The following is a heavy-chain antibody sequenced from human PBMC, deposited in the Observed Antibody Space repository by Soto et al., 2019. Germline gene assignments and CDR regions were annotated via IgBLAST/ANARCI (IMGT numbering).Heavy chain of an antibody. D-gene: IGHD1-1*01. Sequence: QVQMVESGGALVKPGGSLRLSCAASGFTFSDYYISWVRQAPGRGLEWLSYISQSGAYTNYVDSVRGRFTISRHNAKNSLDLQMNSLRAEDTAVYYCTSAERGKTGVRVWGQGTLVTVSS. J-gene: IGHJ4*02. V-gene: IGHV3-11*06. CDR1: GFTFSDYY. CDR3: TSAERGKTGVRV. CDR2: ISQSGAYT.